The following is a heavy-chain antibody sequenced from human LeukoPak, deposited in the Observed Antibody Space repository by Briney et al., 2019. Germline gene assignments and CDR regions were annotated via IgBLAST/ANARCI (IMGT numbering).Heavy chain of an antibody. CDR3: ARQQRICSGGSCYLWFDP. CDR1: GGSISSSTYY. V-gene: IGHV4-39*01. D-gene: IGHD2-15*01. J-gene: IGHJ5*02. CDR2: IYYSGST. Sequence: KPSETLSLTCTVSGGSISSSTYYWGWIRQPPGKGLGWIGSIYYSGSTYYSPSPKSRVTISVDTSKNQFSLKLNSVTAADTAVYHCARQQRICSGGSCYLWFDPWGQGTLVTVSS.